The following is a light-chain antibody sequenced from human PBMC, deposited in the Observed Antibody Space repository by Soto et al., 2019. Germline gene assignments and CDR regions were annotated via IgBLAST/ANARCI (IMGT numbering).Light chain of an antibody. Sequence: EIVMTQSPATLSVSPGERATLSCRASQSVSSNLAWYQQKPGQAPRLLIYGASARATGIPARFSGSGSGTEFALTISSLQSEDFAVYHCQQYNSWPFTFGPGTKVDIK. CDR2: GAS. V-gene: IGKV3-15*01. J-gene: IGKJ3*01. CDR1: QSVSSN. CDR3: QQYNSWPFT.